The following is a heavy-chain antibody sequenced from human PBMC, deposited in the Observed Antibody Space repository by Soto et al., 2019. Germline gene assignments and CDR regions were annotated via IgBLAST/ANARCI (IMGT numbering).Heavy chain of an antibody. Sequence: ASVKVSCKASGGTFSSYTISWVRQAPGQGLEWMGRIIPILGIANYAESVNGRFTISRDNSKNTLYLQMNSLRAEDTAVYYCAKDLLNWGPFDFWGQGTLVTVSS. CDR3: AKDLLNWGPFDF. D-gene: IGHD7-27*01. V-gene: IGHV1-69*04. CDR2: IIPILGIA. CDR1: GGTFSSYT. J-gene: IGHJ4*02.